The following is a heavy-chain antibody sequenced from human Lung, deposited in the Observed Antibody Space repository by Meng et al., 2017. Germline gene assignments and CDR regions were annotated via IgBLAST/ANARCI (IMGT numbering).Heavy chain of an antibody. CDR1: GGIFSNYV. D-gene: IGHD2-2*01. J-gene: IGHJ1*01. CDR2: INAVFGTT. CDR3: ARKAGNCISTTCYSLAY. Sequence: SVKVSCKALGGIFSNYVIGWVRQAPGQGLEWMGGINAVFGTTNYAQKFQGRVTITTDESTSTVYMELTRLTSEDTAVYFCARKAGNCISTTCYSLAYWGPGKLVTVSS. V-gene: IGHV1-69*05.